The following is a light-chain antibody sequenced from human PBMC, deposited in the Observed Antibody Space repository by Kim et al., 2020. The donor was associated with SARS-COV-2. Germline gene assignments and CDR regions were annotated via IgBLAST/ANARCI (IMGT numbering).Light chain of an antibody. CDR1: SSDVGTYNY. J-gene: IGLJ1*01. Sequence: QSALTQPASVSDSPGQSITISCTGTSSDVGTYNYVSWYQQHPGKAPKLMIYDVSDRPSGVSDRFSGSKSGNTASLTISGLQAEDEADYYCSSYTSSTTLVFGTGTKVTVL. CDR2: DVS. V-gene: IGLV2-14*03. CDR3: SSYTSSTTLV.